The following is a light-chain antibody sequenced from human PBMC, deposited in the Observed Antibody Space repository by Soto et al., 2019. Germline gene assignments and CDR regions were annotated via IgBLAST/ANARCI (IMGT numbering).Light chain of an antibody. J-gene: IGKJ1*01. CDR2: GAS. V-gene: IGKV3-20*01. Sequence: EIVLTQSPGTLSLSPGERATLSCRASQSVSSSYLAWYQQKPGQAPRLLIYGASSRATGIPDRFSGSGSGTDFTLTISIREPEDFAVYYCQQYGTLGQGTKVDIK. CDR3: QQYGT. CDR1: QSVSSSY.